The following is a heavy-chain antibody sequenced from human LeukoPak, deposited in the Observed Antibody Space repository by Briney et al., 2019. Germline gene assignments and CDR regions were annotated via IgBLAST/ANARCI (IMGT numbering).Heavy chain of an antibody. V-gene: IGHV1-2*02. D-gene: IGHD6-19*01. CDR2: INPNSGGT. CDR1: GYTFTDYY. Sequence: ASVKVSCKTSGYTFTDYYVHWVRQAPGQGLERMGWINPNSGGTNYAQKFQGRVTMTRDTSISTAYMELSRLRSDDTAVYYCARDGSGPEGYYYGMDVWGQGTTVTVSS. CDR3: ARDGSGPEGYYYGMDV. J-gene: IGHJ6*02.